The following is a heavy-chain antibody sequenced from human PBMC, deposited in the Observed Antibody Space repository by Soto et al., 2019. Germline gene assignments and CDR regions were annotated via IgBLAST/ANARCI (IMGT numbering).Heavy chain of an antibody. CDR2: ISYDGSNK. V-gene: IGHV3-30-3*01. CDR3: ARDASDYYGSGSYPN. D-gene: IGHD3-10*01. J-gene: IGHJ4*02. Sequence: QVQLVESGGGVVQPGRSLRLSCAASGFTFSSYAMHWVRQAPGKGLEWVAVISYDGSNKYYADSVKGRFTTSRDNSKNTLYLQMNSLRAEDTAVYYCARDASDYYGSGSYPNWGQGTLVTVSS. CDR1: GFTFSSYA.